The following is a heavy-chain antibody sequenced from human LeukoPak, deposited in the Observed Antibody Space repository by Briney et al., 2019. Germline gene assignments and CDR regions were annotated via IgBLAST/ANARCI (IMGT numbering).Heavy chain of an antibody. J-gene: IGHJ2*01. CDR3: ARGYDILTGYPEDWYFDS. V-gene: IGHV3-30-3*01. D-gene: IGHD3-9*01. CDR1: GFTFSSYA. CDR2: ISYDGSNK. Sequence: GGSLRLSCAASGFTFSSYAMHWVRQAPGKGLEWVAVISYDGSNKYYADSVKGRFTISRDNSKNTLYLQMNSLRAEDTAVYYCARGYDILTGYPEDWYFDSGGRGTLVTVSS.